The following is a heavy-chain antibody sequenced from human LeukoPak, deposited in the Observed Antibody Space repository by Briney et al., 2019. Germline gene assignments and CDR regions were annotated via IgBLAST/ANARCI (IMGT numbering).Heavy chain of an antibody. V-gene: IGHV3-48*03. Sequence: GGSLRLSCAASGFTFSSYEMNWVRQAPGKGLEWVSYISSSGSTIYYADSVKGRFTISRDNAKNSLYLQMNSLRAEDTAVYYCARASLWFGELLSEFVYRGQGTLVTVSS. CDR3: ARASLWFGELLSEFVY. D-gene: IGHD3-10*01. J-gene: IGHJ4*02. CDR2: ISSSGSTI. CDR1: GFTFSSYE.